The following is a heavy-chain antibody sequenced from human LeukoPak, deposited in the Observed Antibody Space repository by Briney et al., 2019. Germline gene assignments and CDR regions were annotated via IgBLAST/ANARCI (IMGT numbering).Heavy chain of an antibody. CDR1: GGSISSSSYY. CDR3: ARGDYYYYMDV. J-gene: IGHJ6*03. Sequence: SETLSLTCTVSGGSISSSSYYWSWIRQPAGKGLEWIGRIYTSGSTNYNPSLKSRVTISVDKSKNQFSLKLSSVTAADTAVYYCARGDYYYYMDVWGKGTTVTVSS. CDR2: IYTSGST. V-gene: IGHV4-61*02.